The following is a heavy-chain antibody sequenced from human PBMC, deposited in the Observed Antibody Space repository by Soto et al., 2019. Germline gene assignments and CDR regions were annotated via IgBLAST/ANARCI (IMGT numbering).Heavy chain of an antibody. J-gene: IGHJ4*02. D-gene: IGHD4-17*01. CDR3: ERVGVTTGASADY. Sequence: QVQLVQSGAEVKKPGASVKVSCKASGYTFTSYYMHWVRQAPGQGLEWMGIINPSGGSTSYAQKFHGRVTRTRDTCASTVYTELRSLRSEDTAVYYCERVGVTTGASADYWGQGTLVTVSS. V-gene: IGHV1-46*01. CDR2: INPSGGST. CDR1: GYTFTSYY.